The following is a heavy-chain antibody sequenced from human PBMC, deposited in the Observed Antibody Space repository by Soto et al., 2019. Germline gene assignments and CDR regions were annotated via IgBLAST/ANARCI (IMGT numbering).Heavy chain of an antibody. Sequence: SGPTLVNPTQTLTLTCAFSGFSLSTSDLGVGWIRQPPGKALEWLALVYWDDDKRYSPSLKTRITITKDTSQNQVVLIMTNMDPADTATSYCVQRARGSYFDDWGQGTLVTVSS. V-gene: IGHV2-5*02. D-gene: IGHD2-15*01. CDR3: VQRARGSYFDD. CDR2: VYWDDDK. J-gene: IGHJ4*02. CDR1: GFSLSTSDLG.